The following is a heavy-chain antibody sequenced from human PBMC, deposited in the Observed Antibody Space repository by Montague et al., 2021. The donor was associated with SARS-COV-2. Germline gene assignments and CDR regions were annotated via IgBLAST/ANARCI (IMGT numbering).Heavy chain of an antibody. CDR3: ARRTDILTGYYDY. D-gene: IGHD3-9*01. CDR1: GGSISHYY. J-gene: IGHJ4*02. V-gene: IGHV4-59*01. CDR2: IYSSGGT. Sequence: SETLSLTCAVSGGSISHYYWSWIRQPPGKGLEWIGYIYSSGGTNYSPSLKSRVTLSSDAAKNHFSLRLSSVTAADTAVYYCARRTDILTGYYDYWGQGTLVTVSS.